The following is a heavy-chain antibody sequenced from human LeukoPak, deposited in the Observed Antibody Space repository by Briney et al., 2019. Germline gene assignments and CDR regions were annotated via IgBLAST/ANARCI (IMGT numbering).Heavy chain of an antibody. V-gene: IGHV3-23*01. J-gene: IGHJ4*02. CDR1: GFSFSSYA. Sequence: GGSLRLSCAASGFSFSSYAMSWVRQAPGKGLEWVSSISGSGDNTYYAESVKGRFTVSRDNSKNTLFLQMNSLRAEDTAVFYCAKRSGYTTGWFFDFWGQGTLVTVSS. CDR3: AKRSGYTTGWFFDF. CDR2: ISGSGDNT. D-gene: IGHD6-19*01.